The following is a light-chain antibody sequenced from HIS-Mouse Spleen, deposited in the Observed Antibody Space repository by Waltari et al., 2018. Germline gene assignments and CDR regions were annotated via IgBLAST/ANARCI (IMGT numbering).Light chain of an antibody. CDR2: GKN. V-gene: IGLV3-19*01. Sequence: SSELTQDPAVSVALGQTVKTTFQGDSLRSYYSSRYQHKPAQAPVLVIYGKNNRPSGIPDRFSGSSSGNTASLTLTGAQAEDEADYYCNSRDSSGNHWVFGGGTKLTVL. CDR1: SLRSYY. CDR3: NSRDSSGNHWV. J-gene: IGLJ3*02.